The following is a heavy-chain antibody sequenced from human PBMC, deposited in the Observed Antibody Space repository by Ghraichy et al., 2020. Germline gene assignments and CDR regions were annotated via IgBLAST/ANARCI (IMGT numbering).Heavy chain of an antibody. D-gene: IGHD1-26*01. J-gene: IGHJ4*02. V-gene: IGHV3-33*01. CDR2: IWNDGSNK. CDR1: GFTFSIYG. Sequence: GESLNISCVASGFTFSIYGMHWVRQAPGKGLEWVAVIWNDGSNKYYLDSVKGRFTISRDNSKNTLYLQMNSLRAEDTAVYYCARASGSYDYWGQGTLVTVSS. CDR3: ARASGSYDY.